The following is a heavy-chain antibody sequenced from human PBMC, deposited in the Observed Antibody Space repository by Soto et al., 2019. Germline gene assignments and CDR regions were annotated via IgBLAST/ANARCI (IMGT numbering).Heavy chain of an antibody. Sequence: SETLSLTCTVTGDSISSRSYYWGWIRQPPGKGLEWIGSIYYSGSTYNNPSLRSRVSMSIDTSKDQFSLKLKSVTAADTALYFCARQRTSVVTQAYFDVWGPGFLVTVS. CDR2: IYYSGST. V-gene: IGHV4-39*01. J-gene: IGHJ4*02. D-gene: IGHD2-21*02. CDR1: GDSISSRSYY. CDR3: ARQRTSVVTQAYFDV.